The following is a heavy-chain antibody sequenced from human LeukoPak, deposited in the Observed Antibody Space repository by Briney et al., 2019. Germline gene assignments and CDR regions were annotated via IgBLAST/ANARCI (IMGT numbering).Heavy chain of an antibody. Sequence: SETLSLTCIVSGGSISSNNYYWGWIRQPPGKGLEWIGSIYYSGSTYYNPSLKSRVIISVDTSKNQFSLKLSSVTAADTAVYYCARLGIAVAGNRAFDIWGQGTMVTVSS. D-gene: IGHD6-19*01. J-gene: IGHJ3*02. V-gene: IGHV4-39*01. CDR1: GGSISSNNYY. CDR3: ARLGIAVAGNRAFDI. CDR2: IYYSGST.